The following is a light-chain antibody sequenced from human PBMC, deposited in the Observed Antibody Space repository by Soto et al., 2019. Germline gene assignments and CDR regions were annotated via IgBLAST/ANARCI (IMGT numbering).Light chain of an antibody. V-gene: IGLV2-14*01. J-gene: IGLJ1*01. CDR2: DVS. Sequence: QSALTQPASVSGSPGQSITISCTGTSSDVGGYNYVSWYQQHPGKAPKFMIYDVSNRPSGVSNRFSGSKSGNTASLTISGLQAGDEADYYCSSYTSSSTLYVFGTGTKVTVL. CDR1: SSDVGGYNY. CDR3: SSYTSSSTLYV.